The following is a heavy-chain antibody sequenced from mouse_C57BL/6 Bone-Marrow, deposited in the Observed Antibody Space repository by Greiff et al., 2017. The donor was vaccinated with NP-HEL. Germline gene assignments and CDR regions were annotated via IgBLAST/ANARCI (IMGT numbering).Heavy chain of an antibody. CDR1: GYTFTSYW. D-gene: IGHD2-4*01. J-gene: IGHJ2*01. CDR2: IDPSDSYT. Sequence: QVQLQQPGAELVKPGASVKLSCKASGYTFTSYWMQWVKQRPGQGLEWIGEIDPSDSYTNYTQKFKGKAPLTVDTSSSTAYMQLSSLTSEDSAVYYCASPPRFNDYDGGYYFDYWGQGTTLTVSS. CDR3: ASPPRFNDYDGGYYFDY. V-gene: IGHV1-50*01.